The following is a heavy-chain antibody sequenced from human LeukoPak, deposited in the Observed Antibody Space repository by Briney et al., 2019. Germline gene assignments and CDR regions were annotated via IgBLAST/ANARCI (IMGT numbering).Heavy chain of an antibody. CDR2: INPNSGGT. Sequence: GASVKVSCKASGYTFTGYYMHWVRQAPGQGLEWMGWINPNSGGTNYAQKFQGRVTMTRDTSISTAYMKLSRLRSDDTAVYYCARTLFPVDKDDYWGQGTLVTVSS. CDR3: ARTLFPVDKDDY. CDR1: GYTFTGYY. J-gene: IGHJ4*02. V-gene: IGHV1-2*02. D-gene: IGHD3-9*01.